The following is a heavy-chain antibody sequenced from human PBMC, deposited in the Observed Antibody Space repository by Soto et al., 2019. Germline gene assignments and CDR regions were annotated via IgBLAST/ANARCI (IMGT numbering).Heavy chain of an antibody. CDR3: ARDPGYCSGGSCYEGYYFDY. D-gene: IGHD2-15*01. J-gene: IGHJ4*02. Sequence: EVQLVESGGGLVQPGGSLRLSCAASGFTFSSYWMSWVRQAPGKGLEWVANIKQDGSEKYYVDSVKGRFTISRDNAKNSLNLQMNSLRAEDTAVYYCARDPGYCSGGSCYEGYYFDYWGQGTLVTVSS. CDR1: GFTFSSYW. CDR2: IKQDGSEK. V-gene: IGHV3-7*05.